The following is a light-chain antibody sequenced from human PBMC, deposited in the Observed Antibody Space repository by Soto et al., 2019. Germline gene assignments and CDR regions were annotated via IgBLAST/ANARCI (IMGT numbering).Light chain of an antibody. CDR2: NDN. V-gene: IGLV3-21*02. Sequence: LTQSSSVSVAPGQTARITCGGNNIGSKRVHWYQHKPGQAPVLVVYNDNVRPSGIPERFSGSNSGNTATLIISRVEAGDEADYYCQVWDSSGDWIFGGGTKVTVL. CDR1: NIGSKR. CDR3: QVWDSSGDWI. J-gene: IGLJ2*01.